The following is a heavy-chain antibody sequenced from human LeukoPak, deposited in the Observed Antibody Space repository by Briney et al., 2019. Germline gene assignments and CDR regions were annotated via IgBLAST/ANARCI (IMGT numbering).Heavy chain of an antibody. Sequence: SETVSLTCAVYGGSFSGYYWSWIRQPPGKGLEWIGEINHSESTNYNSSLKSRVTISVDTSKNQFSLKLSSVTAADTAVYYCARARRDDYVWGSYRYKAGNNWFDPWGQGTLVTVSS. V-gene: IGHV4-34*01. J-gene: IGHJ5*02. CDR1: GGSFSGYY. CDR3: ARARRDDYVWGSYRYKAGNNWFDP. D-gene: IGHD3-16*02. CDR2: INHSEST.